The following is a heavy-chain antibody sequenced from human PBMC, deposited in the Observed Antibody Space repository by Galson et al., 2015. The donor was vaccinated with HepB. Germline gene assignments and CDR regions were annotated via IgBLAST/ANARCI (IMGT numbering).Heavy chain of an antibody. V-gene: IGHV3-30*02. J-gene: IGHJ4*02. CDR2: IRYDGSNK. D-gene: IGHD2-15*01. CDR1: GFTFSSYG. Sequence: SLRLSCAASGFTFSSYGMHWVRQAPGKGLGWVAFIRYDGSNKYYADSVKGRFTISRDNSKNTLYLQMNSLRAEDTAVYYCAKDAVGGRGGSCYWDYWGQGTLVTVSS. CDR3: AKDAVGGRGGSCYWDY.